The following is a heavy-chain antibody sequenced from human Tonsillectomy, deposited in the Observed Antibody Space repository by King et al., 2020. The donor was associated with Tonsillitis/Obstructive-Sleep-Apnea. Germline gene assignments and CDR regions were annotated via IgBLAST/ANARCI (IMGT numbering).Heavy chain of an antibody. D-gene: IGHD6-13*01. J-gene: IGHJ5*02. Sequence: VQLVESGGGLVQPGRPLRLSCAASGFTFDDYAMHWVRQAPGKGLEWVSGISWNSGTIIYADSVKGRLTISRENARNSLYLQMNSLRAEDTALYYCAKGTPAAAEDWFDPWGQGTLVTVSS. CDR1: GFTFDDYA. CDR2: ISWNSGTI. CDR3: AKGTPAAAEDWFDP. V-gene: IGHV3-9*01.